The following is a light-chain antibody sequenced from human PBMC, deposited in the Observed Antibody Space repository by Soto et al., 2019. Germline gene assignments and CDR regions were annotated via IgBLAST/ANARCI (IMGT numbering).Light chain of an antibody. CDR3: QQYGSSLFT. CDR1: QSVSSKY. Sequence: DIVLTQSPCTLCFSPLERSTLSCRASQSVSSKYLAWYQQKPGQAPRVLIYGTSIRASGVPERFSGGGSGTDFTLTITRLEPEDFAVYYCQQYGSSLFTFGPGTKVDSK. V-gene: IGKV3-20*01. CDR2: GTS. J-gene: IGKJ3*01.